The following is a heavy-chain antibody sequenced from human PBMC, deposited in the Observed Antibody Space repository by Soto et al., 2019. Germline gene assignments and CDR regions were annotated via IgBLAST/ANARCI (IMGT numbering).Heavy chain of an antibody. D-gene: IGHD5-18*01. V-gene: IGHV4-39*01. CDR2: IFYSGST. CDR3: ACILSGGYSYCFYYYGMDV. J-gene: IGHJ6*02. Sequence: SETLFLTCTVSGGSIRSSSYYWGWIRRPPGKGLEWIGSIFYSGSTYYNPSLKSRVTISLDTSKNQFSLKLSSVTAADTAVYYSACILSGGYSYCFYYYGMDVWGQGTMVT. CDR1: GGSIRSSSYY.